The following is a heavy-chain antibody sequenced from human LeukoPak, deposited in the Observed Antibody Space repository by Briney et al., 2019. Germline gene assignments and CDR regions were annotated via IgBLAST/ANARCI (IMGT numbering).Heavy chain of an antibody. Sequence: PGGSLRPSCAASGFTFSSYGMHWVRQAPGKGLEWVAFIRYDGSNKYYADSVKGRFTISRDNSKNTLYLQMNSLRAEDTAVYYCAKDIKYYFDYWGQGTLVTVSS. CDR1: GFTFSSYG. V-gene: IGHV3-30*02. CDR2: IRYDGSNK. J-gene: IGHJ4*02. D-gene: IGHD3-10*01. CDR3: AKDIKYYFDY.